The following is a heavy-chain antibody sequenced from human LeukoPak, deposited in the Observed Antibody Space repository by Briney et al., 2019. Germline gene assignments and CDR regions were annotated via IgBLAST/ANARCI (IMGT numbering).Heavy chain of an antibody. Sequence: GGSLRLSCAASGFTFSSYWMSWVRQAPGKGLEWVANIKQDGSEKYYVDSVKGRFTISRDNAKNSLYLQMNSLRAEDTAVYYCARDSSYCGGDCYSGHFDAFDIWGQGTMATVSS. CDR3: ARDSSYCGGDCYSGHFDAFDI. V-gene: IGHV3-7*01. D-gene: IGHD2-21*02. CDR1: GFTFSSYW. J-gene: IGHJ3*02. CDR2: IKQDGSEK.